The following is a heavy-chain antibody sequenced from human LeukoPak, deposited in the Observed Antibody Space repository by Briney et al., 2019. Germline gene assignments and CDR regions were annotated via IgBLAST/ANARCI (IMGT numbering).Heavy chain of an antibody. D-gene: IGHD5-18*01. Sequence: PGRSLRLSCAASGFTFDDYAMHWVRQAPGKGLEWVSAISGSGGSTYYADSVKGRFTISRDNSKNTPYLQMNSLRAEDTAVYYCAKGRIQLWLFGAFDIWGQGTMVTVSS. CDR1: GFTFDDYA. CDR3: AKGRIQLWLFGAFDI. V-gene: IGHV3-23*01. J-gene: IGHJ3*02. CDR2: ISGSGGST.